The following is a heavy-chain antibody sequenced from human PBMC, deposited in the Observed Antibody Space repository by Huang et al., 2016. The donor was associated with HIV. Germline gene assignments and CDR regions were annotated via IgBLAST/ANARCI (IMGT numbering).Heavy chain of an antibody. CDR2: IKQDESEK. CDR3: ATKTAAMDI. J-gene: IGHJ6*02. D-gene: IGHD1-7*01. CDR1: TFTFGAYW. V-gene: IGHV3-7*01. Sequence: VESGGRLVQPGGSIRLSCVGSTFTFGAYWMSWVRQSPGKGLEWGANIKQDESEKYYVESVKGRFNISSDNAKKVLFLEMNNVRVEDTATYYCATKTAAMDIWGQGTTVTVS.